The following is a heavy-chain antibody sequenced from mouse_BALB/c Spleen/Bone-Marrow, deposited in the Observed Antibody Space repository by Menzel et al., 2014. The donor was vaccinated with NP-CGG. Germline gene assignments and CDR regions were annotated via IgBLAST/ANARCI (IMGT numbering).Heavy chain of an antibody. CDR1: SYTFTDYY. Sequence: LVESGPELVKPGASVKISCKASSYTFTDYYINWVKQKPGQGLEWIGWIYPGSGNTKYNEKFKGKATLTVDTSSSTAYMQLSSLTSEDTAVYFCARILYWYFDVWGAGTTVAVSS. CDR2: IYPGSGNT. J-gene: IGHJ1*01. V-gene: IGHV1-84*02. CDR3: ARILYWYFDV.